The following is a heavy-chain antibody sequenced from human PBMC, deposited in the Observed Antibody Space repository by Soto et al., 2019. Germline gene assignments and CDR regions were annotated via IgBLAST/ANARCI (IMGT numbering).Heavy chain of an antibody. CDR2: IWHDGSNK. Sequence: QVQLVESGGGVVQPGRSLRLSCAASGFTFSDYGMHWVRQAPGMGLEWVAIIWHDGSNKYYADSVKGRFTISRDNSENTVYLQMSSLRVEDTAMYYCARDGVGATAFFGYFDYWGRGTLVTVSS. CDR1: GFTFSDYG. J-gene: IGHJ4*02. V-gene: IGHV3-33*01. CDR3: ARDGVGATAFFGYFDY. D-gene: IGHD1-26*01.